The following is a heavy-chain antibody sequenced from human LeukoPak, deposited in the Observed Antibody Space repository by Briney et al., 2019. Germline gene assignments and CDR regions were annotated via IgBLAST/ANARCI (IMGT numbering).Heavy chain of an antibody. CDR1: GGSISSSSYY. CDR3: ARRPLTPFCLDY. V-gene: IGHV4-39*07. Sequence: SETLSLTCTVSGGSISSSSYYWGWIRQPPGKGLEWIGSLYYSGSTSYNPSLKSRVTMSVDTSKNQFSLRLSSMTAADTAVYYCARRPLTPFCLDYWGRGTLVTVSS. CDR2: LYYSGST. J-gene: IGHJ4*02. D-gene: IGHD2/OR15-2a*01.